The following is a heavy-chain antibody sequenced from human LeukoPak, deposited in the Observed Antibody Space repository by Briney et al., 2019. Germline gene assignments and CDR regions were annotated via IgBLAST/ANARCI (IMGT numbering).Heavy chain of an antibody. CDR2: ISYSGST. J-gene: IGHJ3*02. D-gene: IGHD2-2*01. Sequence: PSETLPLTCTVSGGXISSYYWSWIRQPPGKGREWLGFISYSGSTNYNPSLKSRVTISVDTSKNQFSLKLSSVTAADTAVYYCARSRGRYCSSTSCLDNDAFDIWGQGTMVTVSS. CDR1: GGXISSYY. V-gene: IGHV4-59*01. CDR3: ARSRGRYCSSTSCLDNDAFDI.